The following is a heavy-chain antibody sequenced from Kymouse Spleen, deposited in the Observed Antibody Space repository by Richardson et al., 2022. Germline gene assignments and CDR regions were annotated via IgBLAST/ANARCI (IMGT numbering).Heavy chain of an antibody. V-gene: IGHV3-15*01. CDR3: TTDTGSGRNYYYYGMDV. J-gene: IGHJ6*02. D-gene: IGHD3-10*01. CDR2: IKSKTDGGTT. Sequence: EVQLVESGGGLVKPGGSLRLSCAASGFTFSNAWMSWVRQAPGKGLEWVGRIKSKTDGGTTDYAAPVKGRFTISRDDSKNTLYLQMNSLKTEDTAVYYCTTDTGSGRNYYYYGMDVWGQGTTVTVSS. CDR1: GFTFSNAW.